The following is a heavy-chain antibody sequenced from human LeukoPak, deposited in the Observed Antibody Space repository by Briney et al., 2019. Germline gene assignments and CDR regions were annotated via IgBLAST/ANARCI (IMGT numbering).Heavy chain of an antibody. D-gene: IGHD3-22*01. Sequence: ASVKVSCKASGYTFTGYYMHWVRQAPGQGLEWMGWINPNSGGADYAQKFQGRVTMTRDTSISTAYMELSRLRSDDTAVYYCARVPIRRHYESTGYYYEDPWGQGTLVTVSS. CDR2: INPNSGGA. V-gene: IGHV1-2*02. CDR3: ARVPIRRHYESTGYYYEDP. CDR1: GYTFTGYY. J-gene: IGHJ5*02.